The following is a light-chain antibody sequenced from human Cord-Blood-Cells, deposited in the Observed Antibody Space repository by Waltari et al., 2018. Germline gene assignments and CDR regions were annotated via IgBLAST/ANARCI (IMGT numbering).Light chain of an antibody. CDR2: DVS. J-gene: IGLJ3*02. CDR1: SSDVGGYNY. V-gene: IGLV2-14*01. Sequence: QSALTQPASVSGSPGQSITISCTGTSSDVGGYNYVSWYQQHPGKAPKPMIYDVSNRPSGVSNRFSGSKSGNTASLNISGLHAEDEADYYCSSYTSSSTWVFGGGTKLTVL. CDR3: SSYTSSSTWV.